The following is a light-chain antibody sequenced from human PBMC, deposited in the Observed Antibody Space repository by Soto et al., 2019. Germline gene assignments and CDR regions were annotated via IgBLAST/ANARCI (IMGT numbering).Light chain of an antibody. J-gene: IGLJ3*02. CDR3: CSYAGSYTWV. Sequence: QSALTQPRSVSGSPGQSVTISCTGTSSDVGGYNYVSWYQQNPDKAPKLIIFDVRRRPSGVPDRFSGSKSGNTASLTISGLQAEDEADYYCCSYAGSYTWVFGGGTKLTVL. V-gene: IGLV2-11*01. CDR1: SSDVGGYNY. CDR2: DVR.